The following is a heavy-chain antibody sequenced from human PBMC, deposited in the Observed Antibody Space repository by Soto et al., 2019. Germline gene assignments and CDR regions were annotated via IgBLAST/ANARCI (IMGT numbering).Heavy chain of an antibody. V-gene: IGHV2-70*01. Sequence: SGPTLVNPTQTLTLTCTFSGFSLSTRGMCVSWIRRPPGKALEWLALIDWDDDKYYSTSLKTRLTISKDTSKNQVVLTMTNMDPVDTATYYCARIGKEGSSSWYFDYWGQGTLVTVSS. D-gene: IGHD6-13*01. CDR2: IDWDDDK. CDR3: ARIGKEGSSSWYFDY. CDR1: GFSLSTRGMC. J-gene: IGHJ4*02.